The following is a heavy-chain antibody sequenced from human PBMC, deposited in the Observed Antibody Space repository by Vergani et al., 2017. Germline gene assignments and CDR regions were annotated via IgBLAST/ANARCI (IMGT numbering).Heavy chain of an antibody. D-gene: IGHD4-23*01. CDR2: ISDNGGTT. V-gene: IGHV3-23*04. CDR1: GFTFRNYA. Sequence: EVQVVESGGGLVQPGGSLRLSCAASGFTFRNYAMTWVRQAPGKGLEWVSIISDNGGTTYYADSVKGRFTISRDNAKNSLFLEMNSLRFEDTAVYYCAKGRGYGGNSGNWYFDLWGRGTLVTVSS. CDR3: AKGRGYGGNSGNWYFDL. J-gene: IGHJ2*01.